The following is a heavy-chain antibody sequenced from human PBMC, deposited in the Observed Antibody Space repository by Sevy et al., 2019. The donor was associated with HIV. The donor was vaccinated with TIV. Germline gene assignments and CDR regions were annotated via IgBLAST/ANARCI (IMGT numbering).Heavy chain of an antibody. Sequence: GGSLRLSCAASGFTFSNAWMSWVRQAPGKGLEWVGRIKSKSDGGTTDYAAPVKGRFTISRDDSKNTVYLQMNSLKTEDTAVYYCASLMITFGGVIVSAFDIWGQGTMVTVSS. V-gene: IGHV3-15*01. CDR3: ASLMITFGGVIVSAFDI. CDR1: GFTFSNAW. J-gene: IGHJ3*02. D-gene: IGHD3-16*02. CDR2: IKSKSDGGTT.